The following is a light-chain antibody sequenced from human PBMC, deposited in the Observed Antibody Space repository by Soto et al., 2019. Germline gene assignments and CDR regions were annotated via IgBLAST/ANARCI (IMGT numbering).Light chain of an antibody. CDR2: GAS. Sequence: EIVLTQSPGTLSFCPGESATLSGGASQSVSSNSFAWYQQKPGQAPRLLIYGASSRATGTPDRFSGSGSGTDFTLTINRLEPEDFALYYCQQYNSYATFGQGTKVDIK. V-gene: IGKV3-20*01. CDR1: QSVSSNS. J-gene: IGKJ1*01. CDR3: QQYNSYAT.